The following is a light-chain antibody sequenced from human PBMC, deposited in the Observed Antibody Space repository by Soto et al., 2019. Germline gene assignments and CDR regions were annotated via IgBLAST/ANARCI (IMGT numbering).Light chain of an antibody. V-gene: IGKV3-11*01. CDR2: DAS. CDR3: QQRSTWPIT. CDR1: QSVSNY. J-gene: IGKJ5*01. Sequence: IVLTQSPVILSLSPGQRATLSCRASQSVSNYLAWYQQKPGQAPSLLIYDASKRATGTPARFSGSGSGTDFTLTISSLESEDFAVYYCQQRSTWPITFGQGTRLDIK.